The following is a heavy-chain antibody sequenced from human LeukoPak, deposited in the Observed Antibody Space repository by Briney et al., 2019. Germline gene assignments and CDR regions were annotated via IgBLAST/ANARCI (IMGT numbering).Heavy chain of an antibody. J-gene: IGHJ4*02. CDR3: ARGPYSGSYYGFDY. D-gene: IGHD1-26*01. CDR2: IYSGGST. CDR1: GFTFSSYS. Sequence: GGSLRLSCAASGFTFSSYSMNWVRQAPGKGLEWVSVIYSGGSTYYADSVKGRFTISRDNSKNTLYLQMNSLRAEDTAVYYCARGPYSGSYYGFDYWGQGTLVTVSS. V-gene: IGHV3-66*01.